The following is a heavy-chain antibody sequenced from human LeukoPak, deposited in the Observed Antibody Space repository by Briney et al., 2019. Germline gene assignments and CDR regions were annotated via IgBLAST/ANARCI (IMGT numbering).Heavy chain of an antibody. CDR1: DDSITMYY. Sequence: SETLSLTCTVSDDSITMYYWTWIRQPPGKGLEWIGSIYYSGSTYYNPSLKSRVTISVDTSKNQFSLKLSSVTAADTAVYYCARHSITMVRGVIGPHFDYWGQGTLVTVSS. D-gene: IGHD3-10*01. CDR3: ARHSITMVRGVIGPHFDY. J-gene: IGHJ4*02. V-gene: IGHV4-39*01. CDR2: IYYSGST.